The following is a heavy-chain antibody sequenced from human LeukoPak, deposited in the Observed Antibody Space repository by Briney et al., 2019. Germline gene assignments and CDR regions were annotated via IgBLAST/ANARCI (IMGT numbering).Heavy chain of an antibody. CDR2: TSGTGYNT. D-gene: IGHD2-2*01. CDR1: GYTFSAYG. Sequence: ASVKVSCKASGYTFSAYGITWVRQAPGQGLEWMEWTSGTGYNTDYTQRFQGRVSVTTDTSTSTAYLEVRSLRSEDTAIYYCARSQCPDSTSCYYFFYFDFWGQGTPVTVSS. CDR3: ARSQCPDSTSCYYFFYFDF. J-gene: IGHJ4*02. V-gene: IGHV1-18*01.